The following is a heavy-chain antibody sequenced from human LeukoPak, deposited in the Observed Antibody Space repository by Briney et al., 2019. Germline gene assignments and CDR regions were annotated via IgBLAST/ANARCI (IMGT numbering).Heavy chain of an antibody. CDR1: GFSFSDYY. CDR2: INSRGTTI. Sequence: GGSLRLSCAASGFSFSDYYMSWIRQAPGKGLEWISNINSRGTTIYYADSVKGRFTISRDNAKNSLYLQMNSLRAEDTAVYYCARRAYTISSCFDYRGQGALVTVSS. J-gene: IGHJ4*02. V-gene: IGHV3-11*04. CDR3: ARRAYTISSCFDY. D-gene: IGHD6-6*01.